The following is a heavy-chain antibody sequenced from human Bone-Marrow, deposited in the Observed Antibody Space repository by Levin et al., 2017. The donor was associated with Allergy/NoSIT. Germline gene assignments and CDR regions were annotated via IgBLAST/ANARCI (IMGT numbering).Heavy chain of an antibody. Sequence: SCAASGFTFSSYGMHWVRQAPGKGLEWVAVISYDGSNKYYADSVKGRFTISRDNSKNTLYLQMNSLRAEDTAVYYCAKDSGYSSGWINYWGQGTLVTVSS. CDR1: GFTFSSYG. CDR2: ISYDGSNK. V-gene: IGHV3-30*18. D-gene: IGHD6-19*01. J-gene: IGHJ4*02. CDR3: AKDSGYSSGWINY.